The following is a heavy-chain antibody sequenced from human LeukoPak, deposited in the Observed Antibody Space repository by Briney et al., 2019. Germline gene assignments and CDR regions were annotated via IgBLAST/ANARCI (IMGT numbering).Heavy chain of an antibody. D-gene: IGHD2-2*01. J-gene: IGHJ6*03. V-gene: IGHV1-69*05. CDR3: ARVPAATNYYYMDV. CDR2: IIPIFGTA. CDR1: GGTFSSYA. Sequence: SVKVSCKASGGTFSSYAISWVRQAPAQRLEWMGGIIPIFGTANYAQKFQGRVTITTDESTSTAYMELSSLRSEDTAVYYCARVPAATNYYYMDVWGKGTTVTVSS.